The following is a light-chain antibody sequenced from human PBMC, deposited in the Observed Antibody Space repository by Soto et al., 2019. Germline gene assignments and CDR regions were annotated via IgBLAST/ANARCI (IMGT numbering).Light chain of an antibody. CDR1: QGIRND. CDR3: LQDYNYPRT. V-gene: IGKV1-6*01. Sequence: AIQMTQSPSSLSASVGYRVSITCRSSQGIRNDLGWYQQKPGKAPKLLIYAASSLQGGVPSRFSGSGSGTDFTLTISSLQHEDFATYYCLQDYNYPRTFGQGTKVDIK. J-gene: IGKJ1*01. CDR2: AAS.